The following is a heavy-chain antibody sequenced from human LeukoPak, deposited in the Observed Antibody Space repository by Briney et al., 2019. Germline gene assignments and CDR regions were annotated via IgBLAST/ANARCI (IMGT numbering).Heavy chain of an antibody. J-gene: IGHJ4*02. CDR2: ISGDGGST. D-gene: IGHD3-22*01. CDR3: AKGSDSSGYYEFDY. V-gene: IGHV3-43*02. CDR1: GFTFDDYA. Sequence: GGSLRLSCAASGFTFDDYAMHWVRQAPGKGLEWVSLISGDGGSTYYADSVKGRFTISRDNSKNTLYLQMNSLRAEDTAVYYCAKGSDSSGYYEFDYWGQGTLVTVSS.